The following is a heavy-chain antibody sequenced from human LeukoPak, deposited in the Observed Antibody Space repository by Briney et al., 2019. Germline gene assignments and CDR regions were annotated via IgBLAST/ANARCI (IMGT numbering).Heavy chain of an antibody. D-gene: IGHD6-6*01. J-gene: IGHJ6*03. Sequence: GESLQISCKGSGSRFTSYWIGWVRQMPGKGLEWMGIIYPGDSDTRYSPSFQGQVTISADKSISTAYLQWSSLKASDTAMYYCARISSFDLYYYYMDVWGKGTTVTVSS. CDR1: GSRFTSYW. CDR3: ARISSFDLYYYYMDV. V-gene: IGHV5-51*01. CDR2: IYPGDSDT.